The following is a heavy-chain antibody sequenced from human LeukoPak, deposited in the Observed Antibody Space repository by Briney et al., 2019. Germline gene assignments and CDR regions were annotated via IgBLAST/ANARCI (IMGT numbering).Heavy chain of an antibody. D-gene: IGHD3-22*01. J-gene: IGHJ5*02. CDR3: ARGYDSSTYYSWFDP. Sequence: PSETLSLTCTVSGDSISSYYWNWIRQPPGKGLEWVGYIYYSGSTNYNPSLTSRVTISVDTSRNQFSLKLSSVTAADTAVYYCARGYDSSTYYSWFDPWGQGTLVTVSS. CDR1: GDSISSYY. V-gene: IGHV4-59*01. CDR2: IYYSGST.